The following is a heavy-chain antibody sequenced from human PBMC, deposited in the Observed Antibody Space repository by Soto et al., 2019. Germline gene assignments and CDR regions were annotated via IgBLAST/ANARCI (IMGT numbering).Heavy chain of an antibody. CDR2: ISSSGSTI. CDR3: AGDSYYGSGSYYTQHYGMDV. V-gene: IGHV3-48*03. D-gene: IGHD3-10*01. Sequence: PGGTLRLSCAASGFTFSSYEMNWVRQAPGKGLEWVSYISSSGSTIYYADSVKGRFTMSRDNAKNSLYQQMNSLRAEDTAVYYCAGDSYYGSGSYYTQHYGMDVWGQGTTVTVSS. CDR1: GFTFSSYE. J-gene: IGHJ6*02.